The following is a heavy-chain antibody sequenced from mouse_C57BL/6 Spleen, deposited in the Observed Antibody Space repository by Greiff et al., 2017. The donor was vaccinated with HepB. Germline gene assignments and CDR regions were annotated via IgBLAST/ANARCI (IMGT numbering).Heavy chain of an antibody. CDR2: IYPSDSET. CDR3: ARKKSYYSNYVGYFDY. J-gene: IGHJ2*01. Sequence: QVQLQQPGAELVRPGSSVKLSCKASGYTFTSYWMDWVKQRPGQGLEWIGNIYPSDSETHYNQKFKDKATLTVDKSSSTAYMQLSSLTSEDSAVYYCARKKSYYSNYVGYFDYWGQGTTLTVSS. V-gene: IGHV1-61*01. D-gene: IGHD2-5*01. CDR1: GYTFTSYW.